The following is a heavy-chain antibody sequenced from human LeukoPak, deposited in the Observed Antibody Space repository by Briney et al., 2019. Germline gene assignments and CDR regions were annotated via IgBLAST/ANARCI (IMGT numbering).Heavy chain of an antibody. J-gene: IGHJ5*02. CDR3: ARSYVHYYGSGSYLNWFDP. V-gene: IGHV4-34*01. CDR2: INHSGST. Sequence: SETLSLTCAVYVGSFSGYYWSWIRQPPGKGLEWIGEINHSGSTNYNSSLKSRVTISVDTPKNQFSLKLSSVTAADTAVYYCARSYVHYYGSGSYLNWFDPWGQGTLVTVSS. CDR1: VGSFSGYY. D-gene: IGHD3-10*01.